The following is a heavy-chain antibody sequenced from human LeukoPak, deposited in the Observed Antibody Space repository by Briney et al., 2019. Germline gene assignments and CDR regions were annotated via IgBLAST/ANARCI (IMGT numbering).Heavy chain of an antibody. CDR2: INHSGST. CDR1: GWSFSGYY. Sequence: SETLSLTCAVYGWSFSGYYWRWIRQPPGKGLEWIGEINHSGSTNYNPSLKSRVTISVDTSKNQFSLKLSSVTAADTAVYYCARGRGSRNYDYVWGSYRPFSYFDYWGQGTLVTVSS. V-gene: IGHV4-34*01. D-gene: IGHD3-16*02. J-gene: IGHJ4*02. CDR3: ARGRGSRNYDYVWGSYRPFSYFDY.